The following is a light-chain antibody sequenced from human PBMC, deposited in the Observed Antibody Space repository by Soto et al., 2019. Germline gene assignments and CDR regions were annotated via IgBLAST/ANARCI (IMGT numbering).Light chain of an antibody. CDR3: QQYNNWRT. CDR1: QSVNSN. J-gene: IGKJ1*01. V-gene: IGKV3-15*01. Sequence: EIEMTQSPATLSVSPGERATLSCRASQSVNSNLVWYQQKPGQAPRLLIYDASTMASGLPARFSGSGSGTDFILTISRLQSEYFAVYCCQQYNNWRTFGQGTKVEVK. CDR2: DAS.